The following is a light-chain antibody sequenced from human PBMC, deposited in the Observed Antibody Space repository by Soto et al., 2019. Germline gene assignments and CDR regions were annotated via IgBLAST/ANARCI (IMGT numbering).Light chain of an antibody. V-gene: IGKV3-20*01. J-gene: IGKJ5*01. CDR3: QQYGSSPRT. Sequence: EIVLTQSPGTLSLSPGERATLSCSASQSVSSSHLAWYQQKPGQAPRLLIYGASNRATGIPDRFSGSGSGPDFTLTISRLEPEDFAVYYCQQYGSSPRTFGQGTRLAIK. CDR1: QSVSSSH. CDR2: GAS.